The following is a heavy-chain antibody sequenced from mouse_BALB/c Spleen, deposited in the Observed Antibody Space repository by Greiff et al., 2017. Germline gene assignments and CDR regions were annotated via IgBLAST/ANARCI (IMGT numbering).Heavy chain of an antibody. V-gene: IGHV1-14*01. D-gene: IGHD2-1*01. Sequence: VQLQESGPELVKPGASVKMSCKASGYTFTSYVMHWVKQKPGQGLEWIGYINPYNDGTKYNEKFKGKATLTSDKSSSTAYMELSSLTSEDSAVYYCARDYYGNYDYAMDYWGQGTSVTVSS. J-gene: IGHJ4*01. CDR3: ARDYYGNYDYAMDY. CDR1: GYTFTSYV. CDR2: INPYNDGT.